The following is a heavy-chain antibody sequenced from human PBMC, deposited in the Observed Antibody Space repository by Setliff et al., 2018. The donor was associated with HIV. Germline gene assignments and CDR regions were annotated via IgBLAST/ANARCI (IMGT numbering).Heavy chain of an antibody. Sequence: LRLSCAASGLIFSSYEMNWVRQAPGKGLEWISFIGGHGSIIHYADSVKGRFTISRDNAKNSVYLQMHSLRVEDTAVYYCASVPWGHSSLIIDHWGQGTPVTVSS. CDR2: IGGHGSII. J-gene: IGHJ4*02. CDR1: GLIFSSYE. CDR3: ASVPWGHSSLIIDH. V-gene: IGHV3-48*03. D-gene: IGHD3-16*01.